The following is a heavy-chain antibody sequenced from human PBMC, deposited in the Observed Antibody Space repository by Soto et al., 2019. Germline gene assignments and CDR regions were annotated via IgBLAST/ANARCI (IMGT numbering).Heavy chain of an antibody. CDR2: MHPNSGKT. CDR1: GYTFTSYN. V-gene: IGHV1-8*01. J-gene: IGHJ6*02. D-gene: IGHD3-3*01. CDR3: ARRVFWSGYCRVLAV. Sequence: ASVKVSCKASGYTFTSYNINWVRHATGQGLEWMGWMHPNSGKTGYAQKFQGRVTMTRNTSISTAYMELSSVRSEDPAVYYCARRVFWSGYCRVLAVWGQGSTVTVSS.